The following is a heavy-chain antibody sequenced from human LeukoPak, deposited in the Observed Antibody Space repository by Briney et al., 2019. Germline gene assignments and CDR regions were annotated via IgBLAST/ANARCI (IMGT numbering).Heavy chain of an antibody. CDR1: GGTFSSYG. V-gene: IGHV1-18*01. CDR2: ISAYNGNT. D-gene: IGHD6-13*01. CDR3: ARDGIAAAGEPFDY. J-gene: IGHJ4*02. Sequence: ASVKVSCKASGGTFSSYGISWVRQAPGQGLEWMGWISAYNGNTNYAQKLQGRVTMTTDTSTSTAYMELRSLRSDDTAVYYCARDGIAAAGEPFDYWGQGTLVTVSS.